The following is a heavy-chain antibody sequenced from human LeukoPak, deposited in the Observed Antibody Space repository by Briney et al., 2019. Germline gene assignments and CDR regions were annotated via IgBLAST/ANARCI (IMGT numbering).Heavy chain of an antibody. D-gene: IGHD3-10*01. CDR1: TMSIKNYY. J-gene: IGHJ6*03. CDR3: ARGGRTQGSLSFYYKDV. Sequence: PSETLSLTCNVSTMSIKNYYWSWIRQFPGKGLEWIGYIFDSGTTNYNPSLESRVTISADMSKNQFSLKVKSVTAADTAVYYCARGGRTQGSLSFYYKDVWGKGATVTVSS. V-gene: IGHV4-59*01. CDR2: IFDSGTT.